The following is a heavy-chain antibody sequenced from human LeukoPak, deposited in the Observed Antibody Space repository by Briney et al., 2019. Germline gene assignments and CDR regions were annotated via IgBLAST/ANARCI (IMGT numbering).Heavy chain of an antibody. J-gene: IGHJ4*02. CDR2: ISSSSSYI. Sequence: GGSLRLSCAASGFTFSSCSMNWVRQAPGKGLEWVSSISSSSSYIYYADSVKGRFTISRDNAKNSLYLQMNSLRAEDTAVYYCASQGYSSGWYFYYWGQGTLVTVSS. V-gene: IGHV3-21*01. CDR3: ASQGYSSGWYFYY. D-gene: IGHD6-19*01. CDR1: GFTFSSCS.